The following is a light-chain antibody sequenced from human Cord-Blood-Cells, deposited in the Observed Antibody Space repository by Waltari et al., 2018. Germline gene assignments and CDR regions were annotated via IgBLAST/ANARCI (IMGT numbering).Light chain of an antibody. J-gene: IGLJ2*01. CDR3: SSYTSSSTLVV. CDR2: EVS. Sequence: QSALTQPASVSGSPGQSLTIPCTGTSRDVGGYNYVSWYQQHPGKAPKLMIYEVSNRPSGVSNRFSGSKSGNTASLTISGLQAEDEADYYCSSYTSSSTLVVFGGGTKLTVL. CDR1: SRDVGGYNY. V-gene: IGLV2-14*01.